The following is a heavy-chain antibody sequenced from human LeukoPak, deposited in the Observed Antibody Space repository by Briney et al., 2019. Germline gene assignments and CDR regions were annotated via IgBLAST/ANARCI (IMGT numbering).Heavy chain of an antibody. J-gene: IGHJ4*02. D-gene: IGHD4-17*01. CDR1: GGSFSDYF. V-gene: IGHV4-34*01. Sequence: SETLSLTCAVYGGSFSDYFWNWIRQPPGKGLEWIGEINHGVGTRYNPSLKSRATISVDTSKKQFSLNLTSVTAADTAVYYCARGEDGTGDYRPTYFDSWGQGTLVTVSS. CDR3: ARGEDGTGDYRPTYFDS. CDR2: INHGVGT.